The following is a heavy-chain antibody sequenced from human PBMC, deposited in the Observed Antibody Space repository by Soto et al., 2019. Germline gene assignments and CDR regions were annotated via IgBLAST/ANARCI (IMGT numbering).Heavy chain of an antibody. D-gene: IGHD2-21*02. Sequence: SETLSLTCGGSGGTVASSHWWSWVRQSPGGGLEWIGNVYHTGDTNFNPSLQSRVTISVDKSNNQFSLRLNSLTAADTAVYFCAREIVTAGGNNYFDPWGPGTLVTVS. CDR1: GGTVASSHW. J-gene: IGHJ5*02. CDR2: VYHTGDT. CDR3: AREIVTAGGNNYFDP. V-gene: IGHV4-4*02.